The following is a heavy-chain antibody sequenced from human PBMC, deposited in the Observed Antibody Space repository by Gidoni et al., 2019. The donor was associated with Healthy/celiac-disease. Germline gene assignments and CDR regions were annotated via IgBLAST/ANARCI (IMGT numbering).Heavy chain of an antibody. D-gene: IGHD1-7*01. V-gene: IGHV3-23*01. Sequence: EVQLLESGGGLVQPGGSLRLSCAASGFTFSSYAMSWVRQAPGKGLEWVSAISGSGGSTYYADSVKGRFTISRDNSKNTLYLQMNSLRAEDTAVYYCAKDPARYNWNYAGYYYYYMDVWGKGTTVTVSS. CDR1: GFTFSSYA. CDR3: AKDPARYNWNYAGYYYYYMDV. J-gene: IGHJ6*03. CDR2: ISGSGGST.